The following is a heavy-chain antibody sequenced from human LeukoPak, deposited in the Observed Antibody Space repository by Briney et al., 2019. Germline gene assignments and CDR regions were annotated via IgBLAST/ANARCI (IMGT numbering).Heavy chain of an antibody. J-gene: IGHJ4*02. CDR1: GYTFTRYG. CDR3: ASSQYSSGWSTSLAFDY. CDR2: VIPIFGTA. Sequence: ASVKVSCKASGYTFTRYGIRWVRQAPGQGLEWMGGVIPIFGTANYAQKFQGRVTITTDESTSTAYMELSSLRSEDTAVYYCASSQYSSGWSTSLAFDYWGQGTLVTVSS. V-gene: IGHV1-69*05. D-gene: IGHD6-19*01.